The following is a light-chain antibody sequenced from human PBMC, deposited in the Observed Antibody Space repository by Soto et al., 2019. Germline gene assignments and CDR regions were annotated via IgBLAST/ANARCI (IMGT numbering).Light chain of an antibody. CDR2: DVS. Sequence: QSVLTQPASVSGSPGQSITISCTGTSSDVGGYNYVSWYQQHPGKAPKLMIYDVSNRPSGISNRFSGSTSGNTASLHIDGLQAEDEADYYCSSYTSSSTLNVFGTGTKVTVL. J-gene: IGLJ1*01. CDR1: SSDVGGYNY. CDR3: SSYTSSSTLNV. V-gene: IGLV2-14*01.